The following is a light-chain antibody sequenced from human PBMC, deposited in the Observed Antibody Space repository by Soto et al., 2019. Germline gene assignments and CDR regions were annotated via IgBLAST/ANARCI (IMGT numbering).Light chain of an antibody. CDR1: RSDIGGYNS. V-gene: IGLV2-14*01. CDR3: ASYTTTGTVL. CDR2: EVT. J-gene: IGLJ2*01. Sequence: QSVLTQPASVSGSPGQSITISCTGTRSDIGGYNSVSWFQQYPGKAPKLLISEVTNRPSGVSNRFSGSKVDSTASLTISGLQAEDEADYYCASYTTTGTVLFGAGTQLTVL.